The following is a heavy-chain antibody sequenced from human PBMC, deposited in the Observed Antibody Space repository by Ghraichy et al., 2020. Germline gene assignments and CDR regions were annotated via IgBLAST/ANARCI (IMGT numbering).Heavy chain of an antibody. J-gene: IGHJ6*04. CDR2: ISSSSRTI. CDR3: ARASRVVRFYYYDALDV. D-gene: IGHD4-23*01. CDR1: GFSFSNYI. V-gene: IGHV3-48*02. Sequence: GGSLRLSCAASGFSFSNYIMYWVRQAPGKGLEWVSHISSSSRTISYADSVKGRFTVSRDNAKNSLFLQMNSLRDEDTAVYYCARASRVVRFYYYDALDVWGKGKTVTVSS.